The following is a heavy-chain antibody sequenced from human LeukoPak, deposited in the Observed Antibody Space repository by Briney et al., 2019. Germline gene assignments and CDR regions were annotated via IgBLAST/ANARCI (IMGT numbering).Heavy chain of an antibody. CDR3: ARARGSSGWYYFDY. J-gene: IGHJ4*02. Sequence: GGSLRLSCAASGFTFSSYGMHWVRQVPGKGLEWVAVIWYDGSNKYYADSVKGRFTISRDNSENTLYLQMNSLRAEDTAVYYCARARGSSGWYYFDYWGQGTLVTVSS. CDR1: GFTFSSYG. V-gene: IGHV3-33*01. D-gene: IGHD6-19*01. CDR2: IWYDGSNK.